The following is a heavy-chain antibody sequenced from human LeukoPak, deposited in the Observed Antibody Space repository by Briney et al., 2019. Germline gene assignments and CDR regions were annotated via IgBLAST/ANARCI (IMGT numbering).Heavy chain of an antibody. V-gene: IGHV3-33*01. Sequence: GGSLRLSCAASGFTFSSFGMHWVRQAPGKGLEWVAVIWYDASNKYYADSVKGRFTISRDNSKNTLYLQMNSLRDDDTAVYYCVRGVGVSRFNYLDPWGQGTLVIVSS. CDR2: IWYDASNK. CDR3: VRGVGVSRFNYLDP. D-gene: IGHD1-7*01. J-gene: IGHJ5*02. CDR1: GFTFSSFG.